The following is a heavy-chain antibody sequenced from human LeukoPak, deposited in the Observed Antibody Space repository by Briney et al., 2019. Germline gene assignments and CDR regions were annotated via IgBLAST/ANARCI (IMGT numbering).Heavy chain of an antibody. CDR1: GFTVGNNY. Sequence: GGSLRLSCAASGFTVGNNYMAWVRQVPGKGLEWVSFIYSGGSTYYADSVKGRFSISRDSSKNTMYLQMNSLRVEDTAVYYCARGFRYSSGWYYFDYWGQGTLVTVSS. CDR3: ARGFRYSSGWYYFDY. V-gene: IGHV3-66*01. CDR2: IYSGGST. J-gene: IGHJ4*02. D-gene: IGHD6-19*01.